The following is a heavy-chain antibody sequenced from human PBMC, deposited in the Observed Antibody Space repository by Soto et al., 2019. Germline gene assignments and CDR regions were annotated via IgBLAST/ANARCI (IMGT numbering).Heavy chain of an antibody. J-gene: IGHJ4*02. CDR2: IWHDGSNK. V-gene: IGHV3-33*01. CDR1: GFTFSSYG. Sequence: QVQLVESGGGVVQPGRSLRLSCAASGFTFSSYGMHWVRQAPGKGLEWVAVIWHDGSNKYYAESGKGRFTNSRDNSKNPLDLQMNNLRDGDTAVYYCARVLADDTAMVTFDYWGQGTLVTVSS. D-gene: IGHD5-18*01. CDR3: ARVLADDTAMVTFDY.